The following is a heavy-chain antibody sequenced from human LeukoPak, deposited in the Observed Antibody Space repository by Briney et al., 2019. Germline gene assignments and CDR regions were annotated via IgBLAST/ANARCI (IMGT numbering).Heavy chain of an antibody. CDR2: IIPIFGTA. CDR3: ARVPRGGYYSYNRFDP. J-gene: IGHJ5*02. Sequence: SVKVSCKASGGTFSSYAISWVRQAPGQGLEWMGGIIPIFGTANYAQKFQGRVTITTDESTSTAYMELSSLRSEDTAVYYCARVPRGGYYSYNRFDPWGQGTLVTVSS. V-gene: IGHV1-69*05. D-gene: IGHD3-22*01. CDR1: GGTFSSYA.